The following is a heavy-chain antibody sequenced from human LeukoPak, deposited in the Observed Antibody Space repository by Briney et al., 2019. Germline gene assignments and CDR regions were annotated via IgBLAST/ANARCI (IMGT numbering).Heavy chain of an antibody. CDR1: GFTFDGYS. J-gene: IGHJ4*02. Sequence: PGRSLRLSCVASGFTFDGYSMHWVRQVPGKGLEWVSGLSWNSDSIGYADSVKGRFTISRDNAKNSLYLQMNSLRAEDMAFYYCAKGTYGVLAPRDYFDYWGQGTLVTVSS. D-gene: IGHD6-6*01. V-gene: IGHV3-9*03. CDR3: AKGTYGVLAPRDYFDY. CDR2: LSWNSDSI.